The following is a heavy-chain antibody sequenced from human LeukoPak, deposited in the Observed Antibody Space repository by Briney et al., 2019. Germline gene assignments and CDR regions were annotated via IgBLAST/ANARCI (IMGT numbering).Heavy chain of an antibody. Sequence: GGSLRLSCAASRFTFSIYVMHWVRQAPGKGLEWVAVISYTGMYEYYADSVKGRFTISRDNTKNTLYLQMDSLRVDDTAVYYCARAADYYDSRGQYCMDVWGKGTTVTVSS. J-gene: IGHJ6*03. D-gene: IGHD3-22*01. V-gene: IGHV3-30*03. CDR1: RFTFSIYV. CDR3: ARAADYYDSRGQYCMDV. CDR2: ISYTGMYE.